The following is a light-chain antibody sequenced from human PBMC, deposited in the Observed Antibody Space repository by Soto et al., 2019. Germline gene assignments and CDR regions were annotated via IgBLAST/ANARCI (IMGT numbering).Light chain of an antibody. V-gene: IGLV1-40*01. Sequence: QSVLTQPPSVSGAPGQRVTISCTGSSSNIGAGYDVHWYQHLPGTAPKLLIYGDINRPSGVPDRFSGSKSGTSASLAITGLQAGDEADYYCASWDDSLNGVVFGGGTKLTVL. CDR2: GDI. CDR1: SSNIGAGYD. CDR3: ASWDDSLNGVV. J-gene: IGLJ2*01.